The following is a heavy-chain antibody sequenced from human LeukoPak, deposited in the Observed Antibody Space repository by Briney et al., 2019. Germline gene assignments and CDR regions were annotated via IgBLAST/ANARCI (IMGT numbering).Heavy chain of an antibody. V-gene: IGHV3-23*01. D-gene: IGHD6-19*01. J-gene: IGHJ4*02. Sequence: GGSLRLSCAASGFTFTRYWMSWVRQAPGKGLEWVSAISYSGGSTYYADSVKGRFTISRDNSKNTLYLQMNRLRAEDTAVYYCAKRISSGWSYYFDYWGQGTLVTVSS. CDR2: ISYSGGST. CDR3: AKRISSGWSYYFDY. CDR1: GFTFTRYW.